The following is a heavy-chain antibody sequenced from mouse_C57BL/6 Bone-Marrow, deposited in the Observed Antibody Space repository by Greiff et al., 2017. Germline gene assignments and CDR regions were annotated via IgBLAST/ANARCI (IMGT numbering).Heavy chain of an antibody. D-gene: IGHD1-1*01. Sequence: QVHVKQSGAELVRPGTSVKMSCKASGYTFTNYWLGWAKQRPGHGLEWIGDIYPGGGYTNYNEKFKGKATLTADKSSSTAYMQFSSLTSEDSAIYYCARDYGSSTSGVPYWYFDVWGTGTTVTVSS. CDR3: ARDYGSSTSGVPYWYFDV. CDR1: GYTFTNYW. V-gene: IGHV1-63*01. CDR2: IYPGGGYT. J-gene: IGHJ1*03.